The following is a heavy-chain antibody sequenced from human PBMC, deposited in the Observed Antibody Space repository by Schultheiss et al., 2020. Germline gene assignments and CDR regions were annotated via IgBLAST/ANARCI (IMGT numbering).Heavy chain of an antibody. J-gene: IGHJ4*02. Sequence: GESLKISCAASGFTFSSYAMHWVRQAPGKGLEWVAVISYDGSNKYYADSVKGRFTISRDNSKNTLYLQMNSLRAEDTAVYYCARDRHYYDSSGYYYYWGQGTLVTVSS. CDR2: ISYDGSNK. D-gene: IGHD3-22*01. V-gene: IGHV3-30-3*01. CDR3: ARDRHYYDSSGYYYY. CDR1: GFTFSSYA.